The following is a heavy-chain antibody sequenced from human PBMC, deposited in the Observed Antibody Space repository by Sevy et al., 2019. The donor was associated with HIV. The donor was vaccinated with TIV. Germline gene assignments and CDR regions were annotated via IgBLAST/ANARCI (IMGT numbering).Heavy chain of an antibody. J-gene: IGHJ5*02. D-gene: IGHD2-15*01. CDR2: INAGNGNT. CDR3: ARGAIVVVVAAKIWFDP. CDR1: GYTFTSYA. Sequence: ASVKVSCKASGYTFTSYAMHWVRQAPGQRLEWMGWINAGNGNTKYSQKFQGRVTITRDTSANTAYMELSRLRYEDTAVYYCARGAIVVVVAAKIWFDPWGQGTLVTVSS. V-gene: IGHV1-3*01.